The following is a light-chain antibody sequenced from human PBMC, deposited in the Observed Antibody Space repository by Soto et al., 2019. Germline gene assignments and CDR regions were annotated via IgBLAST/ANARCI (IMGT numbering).Light chain of an antibody. CDR3: CLYVGATTYV. CDR2: EGH. Sequence: QSALAQPASVSGSPGQSITISCTGASGYVGTYSLVFWYPQHPGKAPKVVIYEGHKRPSGVPDRFSGSTSVNTASLTISGLQTDDEGDYYCCLYVGATTYVSGNGTKVTVL. V-gene: IGLV2-23*01. CDR1: SGYVGTYSL. J-gene: IGLJ1*01.